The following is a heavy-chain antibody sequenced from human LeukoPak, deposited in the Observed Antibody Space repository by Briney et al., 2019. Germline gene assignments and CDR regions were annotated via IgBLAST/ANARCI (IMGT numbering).Heavy chain of an antibody. CDR3: AKDGVGTERAFHFDY. J-gene: IGHJ4*02. CDR2: ISGGGGST. CDR1: GFTFSSYA. D-gene: IGHD1-1*01. Sequence: GGSLRLSCAASGFTFSSYAMTWVRQAPGKGQEWGSTISGGGGSTYYADSVKGRSTISRDNSKNTLYLQLNSLRAEDTAIYYCAKDGVGTERAFHFDYWGQGTLVTVSS. V-gene: IGHV3-23*01.